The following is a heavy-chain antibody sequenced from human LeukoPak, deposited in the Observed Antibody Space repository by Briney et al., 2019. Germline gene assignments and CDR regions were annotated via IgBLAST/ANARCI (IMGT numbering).Heavy chain of an antibody. D-gene: IGHD5-12*01. CDR1: GGSFSGYY. Sequence: SETLSLTCAVYGGSFSGYYWSWIRQPPGKGLEWIGEINHSGSTNYNPSLKSRVTISVDTSKNQFSLKLSSVTAADTAVYYCARTTWQWLRYYFDYWGQGTLVTVSS. V-gene: IGHV4-34*01. J-gene: IGHJ4*02. CDR3: ARTTWQWLRYYFDY. CDR2: INHSGST.